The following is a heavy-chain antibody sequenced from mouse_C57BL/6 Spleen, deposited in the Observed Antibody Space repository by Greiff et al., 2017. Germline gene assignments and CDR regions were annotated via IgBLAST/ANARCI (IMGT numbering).Heavy chain of an antibody. CDR1: GYDFTNYL. J-gene: IGHJ1*03. V-gene: IGHV1-54*01. D-gene: IGHD1-1*01. Sequence: VQLQQSGAELVRPGTSVKVSCKASGYDFTNYLIEWVKQRPGQGLEWIGVINPGSGGTNYNETFKGQATLTADKSSSTAYMQLSSLTSEDSAVYFGARAPNYYGSSLWDFDVWGTGTTGTVSS. CDR2: INPGSGGT. CDR3: ARAPNYYGSSLWDFDV.